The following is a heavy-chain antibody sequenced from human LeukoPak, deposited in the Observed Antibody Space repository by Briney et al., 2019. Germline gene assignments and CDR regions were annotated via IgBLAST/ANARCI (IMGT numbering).Heavy chain of an antibody. D-gene: IGHD5-12*01. J-gene: IGHJ3*02. V-gene: IGHV4-59*01. Sequence: PSETLSLTCTVSGGSINNYYWSWIRQPPGKGLECVGYIYYSGTTNYNPSLKSRVTISVHTSKTQFSLKLTSVTAADTAVYYCAKMSGYDRAVDIWGQGTMVTVSS. CDR1: GGSINNYY. CDR3: AKMSGYDRAVDI. CDR2: IYYSGTT.